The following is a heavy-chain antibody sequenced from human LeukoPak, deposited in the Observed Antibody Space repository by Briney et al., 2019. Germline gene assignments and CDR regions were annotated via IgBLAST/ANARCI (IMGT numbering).Heavy chain of an antibody. CDR2: VNPNSGNT. Sequence: ASVKVSCKASGYTFTSYDINWVRQATGQGLEWMGWVNPNSGNTGYAQKFQGRVTMTRNTSISTAYMELSSLRSEDTAVYYCARIGLRGVIISRPLNYWGQGTLVTVSS. J-gene: IGHJ4*02. D-gene: IGHD3-16*02. V-gene: IGHV1-8*01. CDR1: GYTFTSYD. CDR3: ARIGLRGVIISRPLNY.